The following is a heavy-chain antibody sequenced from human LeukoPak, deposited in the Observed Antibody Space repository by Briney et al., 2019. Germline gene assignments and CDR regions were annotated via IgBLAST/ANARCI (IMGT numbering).Heavy chain of an antibody. CDR2: IWYDGSNK. D-gene: IGHD5-12*01. CDR3: AREIALAATTRFYYYYGMDV. V-gene: IGHV3-33*01. J-gene: IGHJ6*02. CDR1: GFTFSNYG. Sequence: PGGSLRLSCAASGFTFSNYGMHWVRQAPGKGLEGVAVIWYDGSNKYYADSVKGRFTISRDNSKNTLYLQMNSLRAEDTAVYYCAREIALAATTRFYYYYGMDVWGQGTTVTVSS.